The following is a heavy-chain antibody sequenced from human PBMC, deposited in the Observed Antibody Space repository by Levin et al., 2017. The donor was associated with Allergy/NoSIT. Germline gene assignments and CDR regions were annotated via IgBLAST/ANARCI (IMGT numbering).Heavy chain of an antibody. D-gene: IGHD6-13*01. CDR3: ARQPGYSSSWYGPNRYYMDV. CDR2: IYPGDSDT. Sequence: GGSLKISCKGSGYSFTSYWIGWVRQMPGKGLEWMGIIYPGDSDTRYSPSFQGQVTISADKSISTAYLQWSSLKASDTAMYYCARQPGYSSSWYGPNRYYMDVWGKGTTVTVSS. J-gene: IGHJ6*03. V-gene: IGHV5-51*01. CDR1: GYSFTSYW.